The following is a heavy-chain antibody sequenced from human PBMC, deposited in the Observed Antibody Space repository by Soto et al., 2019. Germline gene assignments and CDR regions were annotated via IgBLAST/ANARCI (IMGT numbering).Heavy chain of an antibody. V-gene: IGHV4-30-4*01. Sequence: SETLSLTCTVSGGSISSGDYYWSWIRQAPGKGLEWIGYIYYSGSTYYNPSLKSRVTISVDTSKNQFSMKLSSVTAADTAVYYCSRVPTYSSSGYGEYYYYYYGMDGWGQGTTVTVSS. J-gene: IGHJ6*02. CDR2: IYYSGST. D-gene: IGHD6-13*01. CDR1: GGSISSGDYY. CDR3: SRVPTYSSSGYGEYYYYYYGMDG.